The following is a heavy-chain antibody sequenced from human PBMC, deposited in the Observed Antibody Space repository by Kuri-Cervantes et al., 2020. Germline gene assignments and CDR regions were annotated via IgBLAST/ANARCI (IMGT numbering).Heavy chain of an antibody. J-gene: IGHJ4*02. CDR3: ARDTSKGSSGWFRIDY. CDR2: IKQDGSEK. V-gene: IGHV3-7*01. Sequence: GESLKISCAASGFTFSSYGMHWVRQAPGKGLEWVAKIKQDGSEKYYVDSVKGRFTISRDNAKNSLYLQMNSLRAEDTAVYYCARDTSKGSSGWFRIDYWGQGTLVTVSS. CDR1: GFTFSSYG. D-gene: IGHD6-19*01.